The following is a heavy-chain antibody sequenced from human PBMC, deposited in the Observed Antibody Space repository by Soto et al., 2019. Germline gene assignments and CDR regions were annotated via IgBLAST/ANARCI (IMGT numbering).Heavy chain of an antibody. V-gene: IGHV3-21*02. CDR3: ARGRSRNTNMDY. D-gene: IGHD1-1*01. J-gene: IGHJ4*02. Sequence: EVQLVESGGGLVKPGGSLRLSCAASGFTFSTYSMNLVRQAPGKGLEWVSSISSSRGYTSYADSVKGRFTISRDNAKNSLFLQMDSLRDEDKAVYYCARGRSRNTNMDYWGQGTLVTVSS. CDR2: ISSSRGYT. CDR1: GFTFSTYS.